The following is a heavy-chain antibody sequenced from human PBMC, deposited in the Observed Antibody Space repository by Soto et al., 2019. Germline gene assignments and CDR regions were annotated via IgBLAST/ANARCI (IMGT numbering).Heavy chain of an antibody. V-gene: IGHV1-8*01. CDR2: MTPSGYI. Sequence: QVSLVQSGAEVRKPGASVKVSCKASGFPFTSLDINWVRQAPGQGLEWVGYMTPSGYIGFAQKFRGRVSMTRDASTSTVSMELSSLRSDDTAVYYCARYQEAAAFNDWGQGTLVTVSS. D-gene: IGHD6-25*01. J-gene: IGHJ4*02. CDR1: GFPFTSLD. CDR3: ARYQEAAAFND.